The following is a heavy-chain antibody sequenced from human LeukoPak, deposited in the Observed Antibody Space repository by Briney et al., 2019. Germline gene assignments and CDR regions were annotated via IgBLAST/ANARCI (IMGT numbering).Heavy chain of an antibody. CDR3: ARDGDSSGYYEGPFNYYYYGMDV. CDR1: GYTFTSYG. Sequence: ASVKVSCKASGYTFTSYGISWVRQAPGQGLEWMGWISAYNGNTNYAQKLQGRVTMTTDTSTSTAYMELRSLRSDDTAVYYCARDGDSSGYYEGPFNYYYYGMDVWGQGTTVTVSS. CDR2: ISAYNGNT. V-gene: IGHV1-18*01. J-gene: IGHJ6*02. D-gene: IGHD3-22*01.